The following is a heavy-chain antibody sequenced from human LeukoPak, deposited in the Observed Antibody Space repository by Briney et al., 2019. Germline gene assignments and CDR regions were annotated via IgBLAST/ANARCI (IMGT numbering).Heavy chain of an antibody. D-gene: IGHD4-17*01. CDR1: GASISSYS. J-gene: IGHJ6*03. CDR2: IYTSGRT. CDR3: AACDGDYGDYYYYSYMDV. Sequence: SETLSLTCTVSGASISSYSWSWIRQSPGKGLEWIGYIYTSGRTKYNPSLESRVTISKDTSKNQFSLKLSSVTAADTAVYYCAACDGDYGDYYYYSYMDVWGKGTTVTVSS. V-gene: IGHV4-4*09.